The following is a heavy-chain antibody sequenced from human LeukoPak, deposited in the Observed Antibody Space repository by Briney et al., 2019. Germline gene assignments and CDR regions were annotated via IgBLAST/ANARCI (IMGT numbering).Heavy chain of an antibody. CDR1: GFTFSSYN. J-gene: IGHJ6*03. V-gene: IGHV3-21*01. CDR3: ARGAATRKSGFYYYYMDV. D-gene: IGHD5-12*01. Sequence: PGGSLRLSCAASGFTFSSYNVNWVRQAPGKGLEWVSSITTGNSFLYFADSVKGRFTISRDHANNSLYLQMNSLRAEDTAVYYCARGAATRKSGFYYYYMDVWGKGTTVTVSS. CDR2: ITTGNSFL.